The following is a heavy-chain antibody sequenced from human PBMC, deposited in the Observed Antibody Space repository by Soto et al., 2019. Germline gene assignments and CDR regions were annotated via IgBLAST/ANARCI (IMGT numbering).Heavy chain of an antibody. CDR3: AKDLYTVTTNGYFDY. V-gene: IGHV3-23*01. J-gene: IGHJ4*02. CDR1: GFTFSSYA. Sequence: QRLSCAASGFTFSSYAMSWVRQAPGKGLEWVSAISGSGGSTYYADSVKGRFTISRDNSKNTLYLQMNSLGAEDTAVYYCAKDLYTVTTNGYFDYWGQGTLVTVSS. D-gene: IGHD4-17*01. CDR2: ISGSGGST.